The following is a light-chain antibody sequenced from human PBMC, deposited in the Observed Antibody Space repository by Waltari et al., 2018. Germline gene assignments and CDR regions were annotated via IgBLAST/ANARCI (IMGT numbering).Light chain of an antibody. CDR1: QGIAGH. CDR2: DVF. CDR3: QHYHNVPSA. Sequence: EIVMTQSPATLSVSPGERATLSCRASQGIAGHLAWSQQIPGHVPRLLIYDVFIRATGVPARFSGSGSGTEFTLTISSLQSEDVAVYYCQHYHNVPSAFGQGTRLEIK. J-gene: IGKJ5*01. V-gene: IGKV3-15*01.